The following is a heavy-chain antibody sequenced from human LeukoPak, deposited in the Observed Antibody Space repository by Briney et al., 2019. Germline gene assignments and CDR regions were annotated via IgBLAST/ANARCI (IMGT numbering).Heavy chain of an antibody. CDR2: ISGSGGST. V-gene: IGHV3-23*01. CDR3: ARGSTGRAYYYYMDV. J-gene: IGHJ6*03. CDR1: GFTFSSYA. Sequence: GGSLRLSCAASGFTFSSYAMSWVRQAPGKGLEWVSAISGSGGSTYYADSVKGRFTISRDNSKNTLYLQMNSLTTEDTAVYYCARGSTGRAYYYYMDVWGKGTTVTVSS. D-gene: IGHD1-26*01.